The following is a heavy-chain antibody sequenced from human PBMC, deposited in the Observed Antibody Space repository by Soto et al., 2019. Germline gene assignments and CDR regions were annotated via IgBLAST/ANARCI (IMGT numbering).Heavy chain of an antibody. J-gene: IGHJ4*02. D-gene: IGHD3-3*01. CDR2: AYYTGTT. Sequence: QVQLQESGPGLVKPSETLSLTCAVSGGSISSYYWSWIRQPPGKGLEWVGYAYYTGTTSYNPSLKSRVTISVDKSRNHFSLKLSSVTAADTAVYYCARGPNYDFWSGYFRGWGQGTLVTVSS. CDR1: GGSISSYY. CDR3: ARGPNYDFWSGYFRG. V-gene: IGHV4-59*13.